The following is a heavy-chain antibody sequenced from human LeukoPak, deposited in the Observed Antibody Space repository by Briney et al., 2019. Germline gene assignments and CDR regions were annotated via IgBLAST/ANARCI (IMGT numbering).Heavy chain of an antibody. Sequence: SQTLSLTCTVSGGSISSGDYYWTRIPPPPGKGPELIGSTYFTRINYYNPYIKSRVTISVDTSKNQFSLMLSSVTAADTAVYYCARELNYFDYWGQGTLVTVSS. CDR1: GGSISSGDYY. V-gene: IGHV4-30-4*01. CDR3: ARELNYFDY. D-gene: IGHD2-8*01. J-gene: IGHJ4*02. CDR2: TYFTRIN.